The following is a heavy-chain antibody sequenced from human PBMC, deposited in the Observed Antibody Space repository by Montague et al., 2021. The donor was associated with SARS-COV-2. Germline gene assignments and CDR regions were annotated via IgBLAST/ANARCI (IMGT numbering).Heavy chain of an antibody. D-gene: IGHD3-16*02. Sequence: SETLSLTCTVSGGSISSYYWSWIRQPAGKGLEWIGRFYTSGSTNYNPSLKSRVTMSVDTSKNQFSLKLSSVTAADTAVYYCARDLIVYDYVWGSYRPYGMDVWGQGTTVTVSS. V-gene: IGHV4-4*07. CDR3: ARDLIVYDYVWGSYRPYGMDV. J-gene: IGHJ6*02. CDR2: FYTSGST. CDR1: GGSISSYY.